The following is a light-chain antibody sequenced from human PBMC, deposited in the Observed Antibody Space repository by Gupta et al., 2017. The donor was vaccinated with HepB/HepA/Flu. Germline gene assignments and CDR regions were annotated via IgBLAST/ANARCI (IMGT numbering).Light chain of an antibody. CDR1: SIRSYY. V-gene: IGLV3-19*01. CDR3: NSRDSSGNHVV. CDR2: GKN. J-gene: IGLJ2*01. Sequence: SAELTQDPAVSVALGQTVRITCQGDSIRSYYASRYQQRPGQAAVLVIYGKNNRPSGIPDRFTGSSSGNIASLTITGAQAEDEADYYCNSRDSSGNHVVFGGGTKLTVL.